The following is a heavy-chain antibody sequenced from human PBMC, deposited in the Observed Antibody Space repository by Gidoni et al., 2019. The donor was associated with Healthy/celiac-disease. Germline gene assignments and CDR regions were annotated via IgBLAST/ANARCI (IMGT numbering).Heavy chain of an antibody. D-gene: IGHD3-10*01. J-gene: IGHJ4*02. CDR3: ARVGGGLSYYYGSGTPYYFDY. CDR1: GGSISSGGYY. CDR2: IYYSGST. V-gene: IGHV4-31*03. Sequence: VQLQESGPGLVKPSQTLSLPCTVSGGSISSGGYYWRWIRQPPGKGLEWIGYIYYSGSTYYNPSLKSRVTISVDKSKNQFSLKLSSVTAADTAVYYCARVGGGLSYYYGSGTPYYFDYWGQGTLVTVSS.